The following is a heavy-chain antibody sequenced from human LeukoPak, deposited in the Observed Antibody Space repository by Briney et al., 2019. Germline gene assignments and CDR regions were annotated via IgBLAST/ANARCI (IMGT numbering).Heavy chain of an antibody. V-gene: IGHV3-48*04. CDR3: GKTTAGYSSGQKPAWPVDY. Sequence: GGSLRLSCAASGFTFSNCAMDWVRQSPGEGLEWLAYISDSSTSTYYADSVRGRFSISRDNAKNSLFPQMNSLRAEDTAVYYCGKTTAGYSSGQKPAWPVDYWGQGTLVTVSS. CDR1: GFTFSNCA. CDR2: ISDSSTST. D-gene: IGHD6-19*01. J-gene: IGHJ4*02.